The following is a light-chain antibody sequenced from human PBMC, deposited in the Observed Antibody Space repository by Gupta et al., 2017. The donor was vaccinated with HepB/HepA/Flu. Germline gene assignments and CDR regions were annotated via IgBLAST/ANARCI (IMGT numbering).Light chain of an antibody. CDR2: GNS. Sequence: QSVLTQPPSVSGAPGQRVTISCTGSSSNIGAGYDVHWYQQLPGTAPKLLIYGNSNRLSGVPDRFSGSKSGTSASLAITGLQAEDEADYYCQSYDSSLSGSNVFGTGTKVTVL. CDR1: SSNIGAGYD. J-gene: IGLJ1*01. CDR3: QSYDSSLSGSNV. V-gene: IGLV1-40*01.